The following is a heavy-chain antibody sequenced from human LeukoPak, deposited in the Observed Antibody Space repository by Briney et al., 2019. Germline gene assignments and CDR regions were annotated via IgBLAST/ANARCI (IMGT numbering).Heavy chain of an antibody. Sequence: VASVKVSCKAPGYTFTGYYMHWVRQAPGQGLEWMGWINPNSGGTNYAQKFQGRVTMTRDTSISTAYMELSRLRSDDTAVYYCAREGGGSSYYFDYWGQGTLVTVSS. D-gene: IGHD2-15*01. CDR2: INPNSGGT. V-gene: IGHV1-2*02. J-gene: IGHJ4*02. CDR3: AREGGGSSYYFDY. CDR1: GYTFTGYY.